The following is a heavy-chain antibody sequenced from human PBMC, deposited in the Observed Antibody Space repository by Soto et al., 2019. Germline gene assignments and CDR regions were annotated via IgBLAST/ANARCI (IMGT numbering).Heavy chain of an antibody. D-gene: IGHD3-10*01. CDR3: AASYGSGYRAFDY. V-gene: IGHV1-69*02. Sequence: QVQLVQSGAEVKKPGSSVKVSCKASGDTFSFYTINWVRQAPGLGLEWMGRVNPIVSRSNYARKFQGRVTITADQYTNTAYMQLSSLRSEETGIYYCAASYGSGYRAFDYWGQGALVTVSS. J-gene: IGHJ4*02. CDR1: GDTFSFYT. CDR2: VNPIVSRS.